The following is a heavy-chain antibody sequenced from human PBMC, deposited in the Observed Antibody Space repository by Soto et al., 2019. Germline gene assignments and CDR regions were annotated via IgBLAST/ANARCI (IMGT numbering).Heavy chain of an antibody. J-gene: IGHJ6*02. V-gene: IGHV4-31*03. Sequence: SETLSLTCTVSGGSISSGGYYWSWIRQHPGKGLEWIGYIYYSGSTYYNPSLKSRVTISVDTSKNQFSLKLSSVTAADTAVYYCARDYAGTTRYYYGMDVWGQGTTVTVSS. D-gene: IGHD1-7*01. CDR2: IYYSGST. CDR1: GGSISSGGYY. CDR3: ARDYAGTTRYYYGMDV.